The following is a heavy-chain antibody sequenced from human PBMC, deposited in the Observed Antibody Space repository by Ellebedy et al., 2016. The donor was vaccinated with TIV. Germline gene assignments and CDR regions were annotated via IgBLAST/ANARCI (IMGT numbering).Heavy chain of an antibody. CDR1: GGTFSSYA. V-gene: IGHV1-69*06. CDR3: SRELEPNWFDT. J-gene: IGHJ5*02. D-gene: IGHD1-14*01. CDR2: IPPMFGTT. Sequence: ASVKVSCKASGGTFSSYAISWVRQAPGQGLEWMGGIPPMFGTTNYAQKFQGRVTIAADKSTSTAYMELRSLRSEDTAVYYCSRELEPNWFDTWGQGTPVSVSS.